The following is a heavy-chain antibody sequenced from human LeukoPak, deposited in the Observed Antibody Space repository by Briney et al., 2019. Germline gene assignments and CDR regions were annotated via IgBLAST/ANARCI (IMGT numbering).Heavy chain of an antibody. CDR2: IYYSGST. CDR3: AREAYDFWSGFPQLYYYYYYMDV. CDR1: GGSISSGDYY. D-gene: IGHD3-3*01. J-gene: IGHJ6*03. Sequence: SETLSLTCTVSGGSISSGDYYWSWIRQPPGKGLEWIGYIYYSGSTYYNPSLKSRVTISVDTSKNQFSLKLSSVTAADTAVYYCAREAYDFWSGFPQLYYYYYYMDVWGKGTTVTVSS. V-gene: IGHV4-30-4*08.